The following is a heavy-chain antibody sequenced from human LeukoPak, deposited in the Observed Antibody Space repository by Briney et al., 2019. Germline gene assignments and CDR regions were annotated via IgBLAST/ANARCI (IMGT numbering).Heavy chain of an antibody. V-gene: IGHV1-69*05. Sequence: SVKVSCKASGGTFSSYAISWVRQAPGQGLEWMGRIVPIFGTANYAQKFQGRVTITTDESTSAAYMELSSLRSEDTAVYYCAVAVVTAKDAFDIWGQGTMVTVSS. CDR1: GGTFSSYA. CDR3: AVAVVTAKDAFDI. CDR2: IVPIFGTA. J-gene: IGHJ3*02. D-gene: IGHD2-21*02.